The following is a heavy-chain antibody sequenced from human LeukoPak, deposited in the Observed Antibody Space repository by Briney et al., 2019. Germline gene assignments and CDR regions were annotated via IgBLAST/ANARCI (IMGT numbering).Heavy chain of an antibody. CDR2: IYSGGGT. Sequence: SGGSLRLSCAASGFTVSSNYMTWVRQAPGKGLEWVSLIYSGGGTYYADFVKGRFTISRDNSKNTLYLQMNSLRAEDTAVYYCARGITGTNNWFDPWGQGTLVTVSS. J-gene: IGHJ5*02. D-gene: IGHD1/OR15-1a*01. V-gene: IGHV3-66*02. CDR1: GFTVSSNY. CDR3: ARGITGTNNWFDP.